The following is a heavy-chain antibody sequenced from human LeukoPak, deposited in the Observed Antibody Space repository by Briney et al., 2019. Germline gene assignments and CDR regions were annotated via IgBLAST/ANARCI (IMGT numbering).Heavy chain of an antibody. J-gene: IGHJ1*01. V-gene: IGHV3-73*01. D-gene: IGHD2-15*01. CDR2: IGTKTNNYAT. Sequence: GGSLKLSCAASGFTFSGSALHWVRQTSGKGLEWVGRIGTKTNNYATAYAASVKGKFTISRDDSKSTAYLQMNSLKTEDTAVYYCSTDSSQGAEYFQHWGQGTLVTVSS. CDR3: STDSSQGAEYFQH. CDR1: GFTFSGSA.